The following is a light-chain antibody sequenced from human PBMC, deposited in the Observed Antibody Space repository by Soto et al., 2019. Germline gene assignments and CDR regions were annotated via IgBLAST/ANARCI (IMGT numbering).Light chain of an antibody. Sequence: QSVLTQPPSASGAPGQMVTISCSGSRSNIASNYVYWYQQLPGTAPKLLIYNNNQRPSGVPDRFSGSKSGTSASLAISGLRSEDEADYYCAAWDDSLSGLFGGGPKLTVL. J-gene: IGLJ2*01. CDR2: NNN. CDR3: AAWDDSLSGL. V-gene: IGLV1-47*02. CDR1: RSNIASNY.